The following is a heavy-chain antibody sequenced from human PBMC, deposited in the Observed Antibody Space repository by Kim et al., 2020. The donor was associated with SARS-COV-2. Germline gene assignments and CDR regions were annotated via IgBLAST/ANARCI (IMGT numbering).Heavy chain of an antibody. CDR3: ATTLGWWGATTWLLSDY. D-gene: IGHD1-26*01. V-gene: IGHV3-48*03. Sequence: GGSLRLSCAASGFTFSSYEMNWVRQAPGKGLEWVSYISSSGSTIYYADSVKGRFTISRDNAKNSLYLQMNSLRAEDTAVYYCATTLGWWGATTWLLSDYWGQGTLVTVSS. CDR2: ISSSGSTI. J-gene: IGHJ4*02. CDR1: GFTFSSYE.